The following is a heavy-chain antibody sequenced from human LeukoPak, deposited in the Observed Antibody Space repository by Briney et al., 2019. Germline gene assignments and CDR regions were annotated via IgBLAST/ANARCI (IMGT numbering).Heavy chain of an antibody. V-gene: IGHV4-61*01. Sequence: SETLSLTCTVSGGSVNSGSYYWNWIRQPPGKGLEWIGYIYYSGSTNYNPSLKSRVTISVDTSKNQFSLRLSSVTAADTALYYCAYSGSYGHLGYWGQGIPVTVSS. CDR2: IYYSGST. CDR1: GGSVNSGSYY. J-gene: IGHJ4*02. D-gene: IGHD1-26*01. CDR3: AYSGSYGHLGY.